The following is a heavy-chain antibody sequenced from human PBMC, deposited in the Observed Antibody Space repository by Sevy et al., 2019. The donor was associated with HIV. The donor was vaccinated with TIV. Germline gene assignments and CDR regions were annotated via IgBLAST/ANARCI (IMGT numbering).Heavy chain of an antibody. Sequence: SETLSLTCAVYGGSFSGYYWRWIRQPPGKGLEWIGEINHTGGTSYNPSLKSRVTISVDKSKNQFSLRLTSITAADTAMYYCASLDHWGQGTLVTVSS. J-gene: IGHJ4*02. CDR2: INHTGGT. CDR1: GGSFSGYY. V-gene: IGHV4-34*01. CDR3: ASLDH.